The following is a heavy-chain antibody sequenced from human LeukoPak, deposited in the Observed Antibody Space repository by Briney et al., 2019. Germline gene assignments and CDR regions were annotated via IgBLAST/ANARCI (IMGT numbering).Heavy chain of an antibody. D-gene: IGHD4-17*01. CDR3: AKGNGDYDVD. CDR2: IRSDGINK. CDR1: GFTFSTYG. V-gene: IGHV3-30*02. J-gene: IGHJ4*02. Sequence: PGGSLRLSCAASGFTFSTYGMHWVRQAPGKGLEWVAFIRSDGINKYYADSVKGRFTISRDNSKNTLYLQMSSLRAEDTAVYYCAKGNGDYDVDWGQGTLVTVSS.